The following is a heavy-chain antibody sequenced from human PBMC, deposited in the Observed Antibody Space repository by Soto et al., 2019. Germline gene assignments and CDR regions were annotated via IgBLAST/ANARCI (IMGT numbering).Heavy chain of an antibody. Sequence: QVQLVQSGAEVKKPGSSVKVSCKASGGTFSSYTISWVRQAPGQGLEWMGRIIPILGIANYAQKFQGRVTITADKSTSTAYMELRSLRSEDTAVYYCASPTYCSSTSCAARGAFDIWGQGTMVTVSS. J-gene: IGHJ3*02. D-gene: IGHD2-2*01. V-gene: IGHV1-69*02. CDR3: ASPTYCSSTSCAARGAFDI. CDR2: IIPILGIA. CDR1: GGTFSSYT.